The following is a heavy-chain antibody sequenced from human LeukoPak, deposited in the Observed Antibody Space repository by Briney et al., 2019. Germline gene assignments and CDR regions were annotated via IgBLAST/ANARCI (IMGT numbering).Heavy chain of an antibody. D-gene: IGHD2-15*01. Sequence: PSQTLSLTCAVSGGSISSGGYSWSWIRQPPGKGLEWIGYIYHSGSTYYNPSLKSRVTISVDRSKNQFSPKLSSVTAADTAVYYCARSRLGYCSGGSCYPPPNWFDPWGQGTLVTVSS. V-gene: IGHV4-30-2*01. J-gene: IGHJ5*02. CDR3: ARSRLGYCSGGSCYPPPNWFDP. CDR2: IYHSGST. CDR1: GGSISSGGYS.